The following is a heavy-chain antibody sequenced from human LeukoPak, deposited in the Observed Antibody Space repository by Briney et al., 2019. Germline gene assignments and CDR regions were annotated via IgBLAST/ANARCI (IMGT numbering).Heavy chain of an antibody. CDR2: ISGSGSNT. J-gene: IGHJ6*02. Sequence: GGSLRLSCEASGFSFSSYALSWVRQAPGRGLEWVSAISGSGSNTYYADSVKGRFTISRDNAKNSVYLQMDSLSAEDTAVYYCARRLPPKSGLHVWGQGTTVTVSS. V-gene: IGHV3-21*01. CDR1: GFSFSSYA. CDR3: ARRLPPKSGLHV.